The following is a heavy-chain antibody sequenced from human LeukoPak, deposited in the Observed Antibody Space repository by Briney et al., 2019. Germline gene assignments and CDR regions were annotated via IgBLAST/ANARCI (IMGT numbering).Heavy chain of an antibody. J-gene: IGHJ6*02. CDR3: AREGGYLGDPDYYDYGMDV. CDR1: GFTVSSNY. D-gene: IGHD2-15*01. CDR2: IYSGGST. V-gene: IGHV3-66*01. Sequence: GGSLRLSCAASGFTVSSNYMSWVRQAPGKGLEWVSGIYSGGSTYYADSVKGRFTISRDNSKNTLYLQMNSLRAEDTAVYYCAREGGYLGDPDYYDYGMDVWGQGTTVTVSS.